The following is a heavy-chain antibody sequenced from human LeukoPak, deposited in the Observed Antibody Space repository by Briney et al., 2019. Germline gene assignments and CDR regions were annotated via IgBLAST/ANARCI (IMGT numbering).Heavy chain of an antibody. CDR1: GGSISSYY. V-gene: IGHV4-59*08. CDR3: ARHLRGYSYGPFDY. Sequence: SETLSLICTVSGGSISSYYWSWIRQPPGKGLEWIGYIYYSGSTNYIPSLTSRVTISVDTSKNQFSLKLTSVTAADTAVYYCARHLRGYSYGPFDYWGQGTLVTVSS. CDR2: IYYSGST. J-gene: IGHJ4*02. D-gene: IGHD5-18*01.